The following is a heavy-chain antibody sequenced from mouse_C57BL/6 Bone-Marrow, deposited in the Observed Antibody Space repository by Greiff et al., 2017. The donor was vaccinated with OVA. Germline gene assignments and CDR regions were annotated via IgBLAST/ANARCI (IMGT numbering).Heavy chain of an antibody. D-gene: IGHD2-5*01. CDR2: IDPETGGT. CDR3: TRGYSNYYAMDY. Sequence: VHLVESGAELVRPGASVTLSCKASGYTFTDYEMHWVKQTPVHGLEWIGPIDPETGGTAYNQKFKGKAILTADKSSSTAYMELRSLTSEDSAVYYCTRGYSNYYAMDYWGQGTSVTVSS. J-gene: IGHJ4*01. V-gene: IGHV1-15*01. CDR1: GYTFTDYE.